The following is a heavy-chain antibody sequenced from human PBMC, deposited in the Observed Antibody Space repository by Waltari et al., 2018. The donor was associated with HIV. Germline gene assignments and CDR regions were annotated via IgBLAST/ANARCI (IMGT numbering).Heavy chain of an antibody. CDR1: GFTVSSNY. CDR3: ASIAYCAGDCYPRGMDV. D-gene: IGHD2-21*02. V-gene: IGHV3-66*01. CDR2: IYSSGST. J-gene: IGHJ6*02. Sequence: EVQLVESGGGLVQPGGSLRLSCAASGFTVSSNYMSWVRQAPGKGLEWVSGIYSSGSTYYADSVKGRFTISRDNSKNTLYLQMNSLRAEDTAVYYCASIAYCAGDCYPRGMDVWGQGTTVTVSS.